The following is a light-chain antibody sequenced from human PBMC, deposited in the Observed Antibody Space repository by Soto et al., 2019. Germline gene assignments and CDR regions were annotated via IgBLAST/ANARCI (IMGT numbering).Light chain of an antibody. Sequence: EIVLTQSPGTLSLSPGERATLSCRASQSVSRYLAWYQQKPGQAPRLLIYDASIRATGIPARFSGSGSGTDFTLTISSLEPEDFAVYYCQQYNDWPPYTFGQGTKLEIK. CDR3: QQYNDWPPYT. CDR1: QSVSRY. J-gene: IGKJ2*01. CDR2: DAS. V-gene: IGKV3-11*01.